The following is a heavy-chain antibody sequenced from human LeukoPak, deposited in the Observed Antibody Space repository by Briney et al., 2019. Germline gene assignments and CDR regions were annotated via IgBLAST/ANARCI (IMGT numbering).Heavy chain of an antibody. V-gene: IGHV4-39*01. CDR1: GASISTHTYY. Sequence: SETLSLTCTVSGASISTHTYYWGWIRQPPGKGLEWIGSIYYNGNTYYNPSLKSRVTISVDTSNNQFSLKLRSVTAADTAVYYCARSYCAGDCYTDYFQLWGQSTLVTVSS. D-gene: IGHD2-21*02. CDR2: IYYNGNT. J-gene: IGHJ1*01. CDR3: ARSYCAGDCYTDYFQL.